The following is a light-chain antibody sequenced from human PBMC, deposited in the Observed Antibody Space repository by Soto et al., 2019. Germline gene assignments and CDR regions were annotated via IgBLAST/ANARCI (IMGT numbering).Light chain of an antibody. J-gene: IGKJ1*01. CDR3: QQYNNWWT. CDR2: GAS. V-gene: IGKV3-15*01. CDR1: QSVSSN. Sequence: EVVMTQYPATLSVSPGERASLSFRASQSVSSNLAWYQQKPGQAPRLPIYGASTRATGIPARFSGSGSGTEFTLTISSLQSEDFAVYYCQQYNNWWTFGEGTKVDI.